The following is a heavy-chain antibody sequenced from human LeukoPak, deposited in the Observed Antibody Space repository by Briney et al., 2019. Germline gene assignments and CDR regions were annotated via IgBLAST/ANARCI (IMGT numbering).Heavy chain of an antibody. CDR3: ARGGGRVVVIGYYYMDV. D-gene: IGHD3-22*01. V-gene: IGHV4-4*07. J-gene: IGHJ6*03. CDR1: GVSINNYY. CDR2: IYPSGNT. Sequence: SETLSLTCTVSGVSINNYYWTWIRQPDGKGLEWIAHIYPSGNTNYNPSLKSRVTISADKSKNQFSLRLGSVTAADTAVYYCARGGGRVVVIGYYYMDVWGKGTTVTVSS.